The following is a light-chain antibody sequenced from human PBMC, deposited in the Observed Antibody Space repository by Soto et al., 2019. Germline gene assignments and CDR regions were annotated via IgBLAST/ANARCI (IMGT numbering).Light chain of an antibody. J-gene: IGKJ4*01. V-gene: IGKV1-27*01. CDR3: QKYYSAPLT. CDR2: AAS. CDR1: QGIGIY. Sequence: DIQMTQSPSSLSASLGDRVTITCRASQGIGIYLAWFQQRPGKVPKLLIYAASTLQSGVPSRSSGSGSGTDFTLTISSLQPEDVATYYCQKYYSAPLTFGGGTRVEIK.